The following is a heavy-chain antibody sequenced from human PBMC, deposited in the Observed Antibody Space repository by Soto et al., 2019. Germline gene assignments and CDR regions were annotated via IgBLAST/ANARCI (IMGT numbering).Heavy chain of an antibody. Sequence: PGESLKISCKGSGYSFTSYWIGWVRQMPGKGLEWMGIIYPGDSDTRYSRSFQGQVTISADKSISTAYLQWSSLKASDTAMYYCARRLGRYGCYGHYYHGMDVWGQGTTVTVSS. CDR1: GYSFTSYW. J-gene: IGHJ6*02. CDR2: IYPGDSDT. V-gene: IGHV5-51*01. CDR3: ARRLGRYGCYGHYYHGMDV. D-gene: IGHD3-16*02.